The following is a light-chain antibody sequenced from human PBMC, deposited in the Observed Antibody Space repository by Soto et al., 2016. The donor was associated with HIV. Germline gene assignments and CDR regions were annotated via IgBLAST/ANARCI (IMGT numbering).Light chain of an antibody. V-gene: IGKV1-39*01. CDR1: QYISSY. CDR2: AAS. J-gene: IGKJ1*01. Sequence: DIQMTQSPSSLSASIGDRVTITCRASQYISSYLNWYQQKPGKPPKLLISAASSLQSGVPSRFSGSGSGTDFTLTISSLQPEDFATYFCQQSYISPQTFGQGTKVEIK. CDR3: QQSYISPQT.